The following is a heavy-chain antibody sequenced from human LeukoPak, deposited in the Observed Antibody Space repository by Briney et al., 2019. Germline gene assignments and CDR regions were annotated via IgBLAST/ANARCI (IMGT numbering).Heavy chain of an antibody. V-gene: IGHV4-39*01. CDR2: IYYSGST. Sequence: SETLSLTCTVSGGSISSSSYYWGWIRQPPGKGLEWIGSIYYSGSTYYNPSLKSLVTITVDTSKNQFSLKLSSVTAADTTVYYCARSHIVAVTGFAFDIWGQGTLVTVSS. CDR3: ARSHIVAVTGFAFDI. CDR1: GGSISSSSYY. D-gene: IGHD2-21*01. J-gene: IGHJ3*02.